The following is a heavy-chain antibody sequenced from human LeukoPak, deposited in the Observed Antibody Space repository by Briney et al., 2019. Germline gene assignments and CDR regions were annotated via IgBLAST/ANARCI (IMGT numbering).Heavy chain of an antibody. J-gene: IGHJ6*03. CDR3: ARDRGELLWFGESPDYYYYMDV. Sequence: GGSLRLSCAASGFTFSSYSMNWVRQAPGKGLEWVSSISSSGSYIYYADSVKGRFTISRDNAKNSLYLQMNSLRAEDTAVYYRARDRGELLWFGESPDYYYYMDVWGKGTTVTVS. CDR2: ISSSGSYI. D-gene: IGHD3-10*01. CDR1: GFTFSSYS. V-gene: IGHV3-21*01.